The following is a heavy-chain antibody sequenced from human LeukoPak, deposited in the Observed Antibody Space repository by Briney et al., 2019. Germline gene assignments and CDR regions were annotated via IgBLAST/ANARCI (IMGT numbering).Heavy chain of an antibody. V-gene: IGHV1-3*01. CDR3: ARGRVVVPAAMPNWFDP. J-gene: IGHJ5*02. Sequence: GASVKVSCKASGYTFTSYAMHWVRQAPGQRLEWMGWINAGNGNTKYSQKFQGRVTITRDTSESTAYMELSSLRSEDTAVYYCARGRVVVPAAMPNWFDPWGQGTLVTVSS. D-gene: IGHD2-2*01. CDR2: INAGNGNT. CDR1: GYTFTSYA.